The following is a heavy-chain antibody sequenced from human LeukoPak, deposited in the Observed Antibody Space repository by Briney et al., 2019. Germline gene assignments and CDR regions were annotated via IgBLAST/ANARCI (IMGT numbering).Heavy chain of an antibody. J-gene: IGHJ4*02. D-gene: IGHD6-19*01. CDR3: ARDREQWLVRPGYYFDY. CDR2: ISSSSNYK. CDR1: GFTFSSYN. Sequence: GGSLRLSCAASGFTFSSYNMNWVRQAPGKGLEWVSSISSSSNYKHYADSVKGRFTISRDNAKNSVYLQMNSLRAEDTAIYNCARDREQWLVRPGYYFDYWGQGTLVTVSS. V-gene: IGHV3-21*01.